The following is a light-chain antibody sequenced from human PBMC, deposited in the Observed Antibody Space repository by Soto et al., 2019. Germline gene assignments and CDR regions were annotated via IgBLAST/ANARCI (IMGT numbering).Light chain of an antibody. CDR3: QQYGSSPPVYT. CDR2: GAS. J-gene: IGKJ2*01. V-gene: IGKV3-20*01. Sequence: EIGLTQSPGTLSLSPGERATLSCRASQSVSSSYLAWYQQKPGQAPRLLIYGASSRATGIPDRFSGSGSGTDFTITISRLEPEDFAVYYCQQYGSSPPVYTFGQGTKLEIK. CDR1: QSVSSSY.